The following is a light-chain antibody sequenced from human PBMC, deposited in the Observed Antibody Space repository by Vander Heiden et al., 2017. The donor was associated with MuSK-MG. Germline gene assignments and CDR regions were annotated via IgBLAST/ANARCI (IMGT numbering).Light chain of an antibody. CDR2: VAS. J-gene: IGKJ1*01. V-gene: IGKV1-39*01. CDR3: QKSYRPPRT. CDR1: QSISTA. Sequence: DIQMTQSPSSLSASVGDRVTITCRASQSISTALNWYQQKPGKAPKILIYVASSLQSGVPSRFSGSGSGTDFTLTIRSLQPEDVATCYRQKSYRPPRTFGQGTKVEIK.